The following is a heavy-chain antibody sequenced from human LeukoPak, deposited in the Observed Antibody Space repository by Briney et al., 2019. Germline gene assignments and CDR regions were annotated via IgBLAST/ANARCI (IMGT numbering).Heavy chain of an antibody. CDR2: ISSSGSTI. J-gene: IGHJ6*03. CDR1: GFTFSSYE. Sequence: GGSLRLSCAASGFTFSSYEMNWVRQAPGKGLEWVSYISSSGSTIYYADSVKGRFTISRDNAKNSLYLQMNSLRAEDTAVYYCARGLGYCSGGSCYLVHYYYMDVWGKGTTVTVSS. V-gene: IGHV3-48*03. CDR3: ARGLGYCSGGSCYLVHYYYMDV. D-gene: IGHD2-15*01.